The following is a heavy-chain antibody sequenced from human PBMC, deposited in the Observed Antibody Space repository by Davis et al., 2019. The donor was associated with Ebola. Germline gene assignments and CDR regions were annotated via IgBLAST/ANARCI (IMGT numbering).Heavy chain of an antibody. D-gene: IGHD3-22*01. V-gene: IGHV4-30-4*01. Sequence: SETLSLTCTVSGDSISSGDYYWGWIRQPPGKGLEWIGYIYYSGTTYYNPSLKSRIAMSVDTSKSLFSLKLNSVTAADTAVYYCARVHYYDTGGYYTFDYWGQGTLVTVSS. CDR3: ARVHYYDTGGYYTFDY. CDR2: IYYSGTT. CDR1: GDSISSGDYY. J-gene: IGHJ4*02.